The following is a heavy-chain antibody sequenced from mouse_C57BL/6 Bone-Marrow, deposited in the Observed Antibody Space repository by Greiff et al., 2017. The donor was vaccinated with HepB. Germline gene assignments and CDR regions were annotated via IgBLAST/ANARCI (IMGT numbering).Heavy chain of an antibody. J-gene: IGHJ3*01. Sequence: QVQLKESGPELVKPGASVKISCKASGYAFSSSWMNWVKQRPGKGLEWIGRIYPGDGDTNYNGKFKGKATLTADKSSSTAYMQLSSLTSEDSAVYFCAGGILFAYWGQGTLVTVSA. CDR3: AGGILFAY. CDR2: IYPGDGDT. CDR1: GYAFSSSW. V-gene: IGHV1-82*01.